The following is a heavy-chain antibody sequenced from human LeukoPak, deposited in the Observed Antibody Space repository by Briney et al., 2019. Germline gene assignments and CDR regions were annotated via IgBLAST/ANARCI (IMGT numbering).Heavy chain of an antibody. J-gene: IGHJ4*02. CDR1: GFTLRSYG. V-gene: IGHV3-33*01. CDR2: IWHDGSVL. D-gene: IGHD6-13*01. CDR3: ASASSHRIAAGGDY. Sequence: GRSLRLSCAASGFTLRSYGMHWVRQAPGEGLEWVAVIWHDGSVLDYSESVKGRFTVSRDNRKNTLYLQMNSLRAEDTAVYYCASASSHRIAAGGDYWGQGTLVTVSS.